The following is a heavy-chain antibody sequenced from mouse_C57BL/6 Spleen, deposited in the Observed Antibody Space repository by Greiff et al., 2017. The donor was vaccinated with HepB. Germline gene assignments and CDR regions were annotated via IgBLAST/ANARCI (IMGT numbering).Heavy chain of an antibody. CDR1: GYAFTNYL. D-gene: IGHD3-2*02. V-gene: IGHV1-54*01. CDR2: INPGSGGT. CDR3: ASAAQATWGNAMDY. Sequence: QVQLQQSGAELVRPGTSVKVSCKASGYAFTNYLIEWVKQRPGQGLEWIGVINPGSGGTNYNEKFKGKATLTADKSSSTAYMQLSSLTSEDSAVYFCASAAQATWGNAMDYWGQGTSVTVSS. J-gene: IGHJ4*01.